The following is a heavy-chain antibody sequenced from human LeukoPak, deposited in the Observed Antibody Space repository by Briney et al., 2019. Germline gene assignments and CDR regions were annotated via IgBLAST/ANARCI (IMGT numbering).Heavy chain of an antibody. Sequence: SETLSLTCTVSGGSISSGDYYWSWIRQPPGKGLEWIGYIYYSGSTYYNPSLKSRVTISVDTSKNQFSLKLSSVTAADTAVYYCAREGQGAAAGTVGAFDIWGQGTMVTVSS. CDR2: IYYSGST. D-gene: IGHD6-13*01. CDR3: AREGQGAAAGTVGAFDI. CDR1: GGSISSGDYY. V-gene: IGHV4-30-4*01. J-gene: IGHJ3*02.